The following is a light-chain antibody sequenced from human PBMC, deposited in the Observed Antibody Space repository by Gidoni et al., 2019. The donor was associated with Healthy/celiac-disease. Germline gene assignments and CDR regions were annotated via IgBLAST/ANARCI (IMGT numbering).Light chain of an antibody. CDR3: QQYYSTPYT. V-gene: IGKV4-1*01. Sequence: DIVMTQSTDSLAVSLGERATINCKSSQSVLYSSNNKNYLAWYQQQPGQPPKLLIYWASTRESGVPDRFSGSGSGTDFTLTISSLQAEDVAVYYCQQYYSTPYTFGQXTKLEIK. CDR1: QSVLYSSNNKNY. CDR2: WAS. J-gene: IGKJ2*01.